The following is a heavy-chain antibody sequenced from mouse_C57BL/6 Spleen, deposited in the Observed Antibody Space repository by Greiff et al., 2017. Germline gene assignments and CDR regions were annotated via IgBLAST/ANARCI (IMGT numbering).Heavy chain of an antibody. V-gene: IGHV1-81*01. CDR3: ARGDYYGSSYPYYFDY. J-gene: IGHJ2*01. CDR2: IYPRSGNT. D-gene: IGHD1-1*01. Sequence: VQLQQSGAELARPGASVKLSCKASGYTFTSYGISWVNQRSGQGLEWIGEIYPRSGNTYYNEKFKGKATLTADKSSSTAYMELRSLTSEDSAVYFCARGDYYGSSYPYYFDYWGQGTTLTVSS. CDR1: GYTFTSYG.